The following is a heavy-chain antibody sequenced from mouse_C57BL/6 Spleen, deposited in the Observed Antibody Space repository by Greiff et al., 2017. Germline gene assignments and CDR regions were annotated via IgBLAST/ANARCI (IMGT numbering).Heavy chain of an antibody. CDR1: GYTFTSYW. V-gene: IGHV1-52*01. D-gene: IGHD1-1*01. CDR2: IDPSDSET. Sequence: QVQLQQPGAELVRPGSSVKLSCKASGYTFTSYWMHWVKQRPIQGLEWIGNIDPSDSETHYTQKFKDKDTLTVDKSSSTAYMQLSSLTSEDSAVYYCARGGIYYYGSSYWYFDVWGTGTTVTVSS. CDR3: ARGGIYYYGSSYWYFDV. J-gene: IGHJ1*03.